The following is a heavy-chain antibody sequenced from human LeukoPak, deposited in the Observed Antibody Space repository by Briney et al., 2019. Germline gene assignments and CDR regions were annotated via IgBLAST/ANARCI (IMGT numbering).Heavy chain of an antibody. CDR3: GSWVYCSGGSCNYYFDY. J-gene: IGHJ4*02. CDR1: GGSISSSSYY. V-gene: IGHV4-39*07. Sequence: PSETLSLTCTVSGGSISSSSYYWGWIRQPPGKGLEWIGSIYYSGSTYYNPSLKSRVTISVDTSKNQFSLKLSSVTAADTAVYYCGSWVYCSGGSCNYYFDYWGQGTLVTVSS. CDR2: IYYSGST. D-gene: IGHD2-15*01.